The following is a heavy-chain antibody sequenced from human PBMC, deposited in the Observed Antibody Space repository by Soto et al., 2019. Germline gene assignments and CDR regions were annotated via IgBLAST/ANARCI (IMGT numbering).Heavy chain of an antibody. CDR1: GGTFSSYT. J-gene: IGHJ6*02. D-gene: IGHD3-10*01. CDR3: ASLMSSGYYYGMDV. V-gene: IGHV1-69*02. CDR2: IIPILGLA. Sequence: QVQLVQSGAEVKKPGSSVKVSCKASGGTFSSYTISWVRQAPGQGLEWMGRIIPILGLANYAQKFQGRVTXTADKSTSTAYMELSSLRSEDTAVYYCASLMSSGYYYGMDVWGQGTTVTVSS.